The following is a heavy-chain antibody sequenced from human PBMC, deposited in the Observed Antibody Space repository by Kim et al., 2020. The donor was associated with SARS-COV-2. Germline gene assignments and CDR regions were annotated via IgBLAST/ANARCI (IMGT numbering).Heavy chain of an antibody. J-gene: IGHJ6*02. D-gene: IGHD2-2*01. V-gene: IGHV3-33*06. Sequence: GGSMRLSCAASGFTFSSYGMHWVRQAPGKGLEWVAVIWYDGSNKYYADSVKGRFTISRDNSKNTLYLQMNSLRAEDTAVYYCAKDQLLEYGMDVWRQGTTVTVSS. CDR2: IWYDGSNK. CDR1: GFTFSSYG. CDR3: AKDQLLEYGMDV.